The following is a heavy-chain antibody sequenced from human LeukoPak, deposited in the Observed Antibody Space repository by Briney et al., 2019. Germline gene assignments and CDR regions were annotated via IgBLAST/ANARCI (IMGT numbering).Heavy chain of an antibody. CDR2: ISYDGSNK. CDR1: GFTFSSYA. V-gene: IGHV3-30-3*01. CDR3: ARTERGDCSGGSCYAFDY. Sequence: PGGSLRLSCAASGFTFSSYAMHWVRQAPGKGLEWVAVISYDGSNKYYADSVKGRFTFSRDNSKNTLYLQMNSLRADDTAVYYCARTERGDCSGGSCYAFDYWGQGILVTVSS. D-gene: IGHD2-15*01. J-gene: IGHJ4*02.